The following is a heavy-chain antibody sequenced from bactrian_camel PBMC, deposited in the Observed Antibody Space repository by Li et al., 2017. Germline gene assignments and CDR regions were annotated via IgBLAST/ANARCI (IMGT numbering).Heavy chain of an antibody. V-gene: IGHV3S1*01. CDR1: GSGYISGTYC. J-gene: IGHJ6*01. Sequence: HVQLVESGGGSVQSGGSLRLSCAASGSGYISGTYCLGWLRQVSGKEREGVAAIAPSTGSTYYDDSIKGRFTISRDNAKNILYLQMDDLKPEDSAMYFCAAKGSRLCSLTTVDPAFGYWGQGTQVTVS. D-gene: IGHD5*01. CDR2: IAPSTGST. CDR3: AAKGSRLCSLTTVDPAFGY.